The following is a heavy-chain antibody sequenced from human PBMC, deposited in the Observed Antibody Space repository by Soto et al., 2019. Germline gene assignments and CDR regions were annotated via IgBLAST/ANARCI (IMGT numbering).Heavy chain of an antibody. Sequence: PSETLSLTCTVSGGSISSSSYYWGWIRQPPGKGLEWIGEINHSGSTNYNPSLKSRVTISVDTSKNQFSLKLSSVTAADTAVYYCTRSIVGATRGLDYWGQGALVTVSS. D-gene: IGHD1-26*01. CDR3: TRSIVGATRGLDY. V-gene: IGHV4-39*07. CDR2: INHSGST. CDR1: GGSISSSSYY. J-gene: IGHJ4*02.